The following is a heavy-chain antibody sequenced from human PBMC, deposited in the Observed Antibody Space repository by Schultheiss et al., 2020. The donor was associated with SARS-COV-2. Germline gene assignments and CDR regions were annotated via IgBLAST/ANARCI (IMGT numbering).Heavy chain of an antibody. Sequence: GGSLRLSCAASGFTFSSYSMNWIRQAPGKGLEWVSYISSSSSTIYYADSVKGRFTISRDNSKNTLYVQMNRLRVEDTAVYYCAKDRGWFSSSWCFDYWGQGTLVTVSS. D-gene: IGHD6-13*01. CDR1: GFTFSSYS. J-gene: IGHJ4*02. CDR3: AKDRGWFSSSWCFDY. V-gene: IGHV3-48*01. CDR2: ISSSSSTI.